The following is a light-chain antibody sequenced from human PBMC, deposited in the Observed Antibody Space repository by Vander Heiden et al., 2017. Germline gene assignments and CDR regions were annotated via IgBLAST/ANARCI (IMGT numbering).Light chain of an antibody. V-gene: IGKV1-39*01. CDR2: AAS. J-gene: IGKJ5*01. CDR1: QSISSY. CDR3: QQSYSTPPIT. Sequence: DIQMTQSRSFLSASVGDRVTITCRASQSISSYLNWYQQKPGKAPKLLIYAASSLQSGVPSRFSGSGSGTDFTLTISSLQPEDFATYYCQQSYSTPPITFGQGTRLEIK.